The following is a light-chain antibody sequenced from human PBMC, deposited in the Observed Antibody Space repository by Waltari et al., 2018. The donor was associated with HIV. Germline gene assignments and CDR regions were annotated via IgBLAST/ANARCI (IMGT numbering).Light chain of an antibody. V-gene: IGLV2-23*02. Sequence: HSALTQPASVSGSPGQSITISCTGTSNDVGGFDLVSWYQHPPGKAPKLIIFEVNKRPSGVSNRFSGSKSGNTASLTISGRQTEDETDYYCCSYARSRSLLFGGGTKLTVL. CDR2: EVN. J-gene: IGLJ2*01. CDR1: SNDVGGFDL. CDR3: CSYARSRSLL.